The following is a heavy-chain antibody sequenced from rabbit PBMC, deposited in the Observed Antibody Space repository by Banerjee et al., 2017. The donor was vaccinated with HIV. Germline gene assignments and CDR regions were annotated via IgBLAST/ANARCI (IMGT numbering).Heavy chain of an antibody. V-gene: IGHV1S40*01. Sequence: QSLEESGGDLVKPGASLTLTCTASGFTFSSYYICWVRQAPGKGLEWIACIYAGSSGTTYYASWVNGRFTISKTSSTTVTLQMTSLTAADTATYFCARDLAGVIGWNFGLWGQGTLVTVS. CDR2: IYAGSSGTT. CDR1: GFTFSSYY. D-gene: IGHD4-1*01. CDR3: ARDLAGVIGWNFGL. J-gene: IGHJ3*01.